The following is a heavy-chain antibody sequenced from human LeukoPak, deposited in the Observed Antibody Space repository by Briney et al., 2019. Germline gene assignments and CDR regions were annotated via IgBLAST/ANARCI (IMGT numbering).Heavy chain of an antibody. Sequence: PGGSLRLSCAASGFTFDDYAMHWVRHAPGKGLEWVSLISGDGGSTYYEDSVRGRFTISRDNSKNSLYLQMYSLRTEDTAFYYCAKEIDTLGTNAFDIWGQGTMVTVSS. D-gene: IGHD2-15*01. CDR1: GFTFDDYA. J-gene: IGHJ3*02. V-gene: IGHV3-43*02. CDR3: AKEIDTLGTNAFDI. CDR2: ISGDGGST.